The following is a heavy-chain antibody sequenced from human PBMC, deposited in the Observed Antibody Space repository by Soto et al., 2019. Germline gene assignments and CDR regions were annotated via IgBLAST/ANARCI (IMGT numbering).Heavy chain of an antibody. D-gene: IGHD6-6*01. V-gene: IGHV1-8*01. J-gene: IGHJ6*03. Sequence: ASVKVSCKVSGYTLTELSMHWVRQATGQGLEWMGWMNPNSGNTGYAQKFQGRVTMTRNTSISTAYMELSSLRSEDTAVYYCARRVQLVLFGYYYYYMDVWGKGTTVTVSS. CDR2: MNPNSGNT. CDR1: GYTLTELS. CDR3: ARRVQLVLFGYYYYYMDV.